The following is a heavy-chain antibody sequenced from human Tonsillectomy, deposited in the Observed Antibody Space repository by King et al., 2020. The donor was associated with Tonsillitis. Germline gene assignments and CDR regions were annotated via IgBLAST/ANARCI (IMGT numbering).Heavy chain of an antibody. CDR2: MNPNSGNT. Sequence: VQLVQSGAEVKKPGASVKVSCKASGYTFTSYDINWVRQATGQGLEWMGWMNPNSGNTGYAQKFQGRVTMTRNTSISTAYMELSSLRSEDTAVYYCARGMMDKAEYRSSSVAYDYWGQGTLVTVSS. D-gene: IGHD6-6*01. J-gene: IGHJ4*02. CDR1: GYTFTSYD. CDR3: ARGMMDKAEYRSSSVAYDY. V-gene: IGHV1-8*01.